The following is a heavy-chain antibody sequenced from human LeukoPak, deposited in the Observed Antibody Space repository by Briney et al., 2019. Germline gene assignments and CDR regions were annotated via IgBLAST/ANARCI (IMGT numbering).Heavy chain of an antibody. D-gene: IGHD2/OR15-2a*01. Sequence: SQTLSLTCTVSGGSISGGSYYWSWIRQPAGKGLEWIGLIYTSGSTNYNPSLKSRVTISVDTSKNQFSLKLSSVTAADTAVYYCARVGVAFFFDYWGQGTLVTVSS. V-gene: IGHV4-61*02. CDR3: ARVGVAFFFDY. J-gene: IGHJ4*02. CDR2: IYTSGST. CDR1: GGSISGGSYY.